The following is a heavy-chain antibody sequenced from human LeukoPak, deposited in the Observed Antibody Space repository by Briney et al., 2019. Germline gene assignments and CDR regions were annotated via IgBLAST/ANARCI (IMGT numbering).Heavy chain of an antibody. CDR1: GYSFSSHG. J-gene: IGHJ4*02. Sequence: GESLKISCEACGYSFSSHGIVWVRQMPGKGLEWMGIINPADSVTIYSPSFQGQVTISADKSITTAYLQWSSLKASDTAMYYCARRYCSGGTCYYFDYWGQGALVTVSS. CDR2: INPADSVT. CDR3: ARRYCSGGTCYYFDY. V-gene: IGHV5-51*01. D-gene: IGHD2-15*01.